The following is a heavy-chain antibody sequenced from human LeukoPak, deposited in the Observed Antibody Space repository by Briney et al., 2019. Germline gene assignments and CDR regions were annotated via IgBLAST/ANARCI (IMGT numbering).Heavy chain of an antibody. CDR2: ISYDGSNE. CDR1: GFTFSSYV. Sequence: GRSLRLSCAASGFTFSSYVMHWVRQAPGKGLEWVAIISYDGSNEYYADSVKGRFTISRDNSKNTLYLQMNSLRAEDTAVYYCANLLRWEPYWGQGTLVTVSS. D-gene: IGHD4-23*01. J-gene: IGHJ4*02. V-gene: IGHV3-30*04. CDR3: ANLLRWEPY.